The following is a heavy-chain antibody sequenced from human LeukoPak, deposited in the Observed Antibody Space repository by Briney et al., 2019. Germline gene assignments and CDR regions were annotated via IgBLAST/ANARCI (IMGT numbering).Heavy chain of an antibody. J-gene: IGHJ4*02. V-gene: IGHV3-23*01. CDR1: GFIFSSYA. Sequence: GGSLRLSCVASGFIFSSYAMSWVRQAPGKGLEWVSGISGSGGSTYYADSVKGRFTISRDNSKNTLYLQMNRLRAEDTAVYFCAKDPLSYYDSSGYRYFDYWGQGTLVTVSS. CDR2: ISGSGGST. CDR3: AKDPLSYYDSSGYRYFDY. D-gene: IGHD3-22*01.